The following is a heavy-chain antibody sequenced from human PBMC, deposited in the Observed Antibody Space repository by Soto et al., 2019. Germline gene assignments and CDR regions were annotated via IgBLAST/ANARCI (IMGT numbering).Heavy chain of an antibody. CDR1: GFTFSSYG. Sequence: EVQLLKSGGGLVQPGGSLRLSCAASGFTFSSYGMSWVRQAPGKGLEWVSAISSSGGSAYYADFVKGRFTISRDNSKNTLYLQMNSLRAEDTAVYYCARGATSPSYWGQGTLVTVSS. CDR3: ARGATSPSY. CDR2: ISSSGGSA. J-gene: IGHJ4*02. V-gene: IGHV3-23*01.